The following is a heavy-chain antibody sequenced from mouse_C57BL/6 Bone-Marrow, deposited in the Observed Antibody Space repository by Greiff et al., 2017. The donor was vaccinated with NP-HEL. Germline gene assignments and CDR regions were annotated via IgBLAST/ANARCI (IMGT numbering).Heavy chain of an antibody. V-gene: IGHV1-80*01. CDR1: GYAFSSYW. Sequence: LQQSGASVKISCKASGYAFSSYWMNWVKQRPGKGLEWIGQIYPGDGDTNYNGKFKGKATLTADKSSSTAYMQLSSLTSEDSAVYFCARSDYYGSSDAYWGQGTLVTVSA. D-gene: IGHD1-1*01. J-gene: IGHJ3*01. CDR2: IYPGDGDT. CDR3: ARSDYYGSSDAY.